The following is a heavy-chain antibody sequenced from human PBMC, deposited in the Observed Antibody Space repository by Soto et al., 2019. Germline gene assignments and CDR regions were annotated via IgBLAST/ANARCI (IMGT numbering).Heavy chain of an antibody. V-gene: IGHV3-23*01. CDR3: AKSLVTPSDAFDL. CDR2: ISDPGTST. CDR1: GFTFGNYA. J-gene: IGHJ3*01. Sequence: PGGSLRLSCAASGFTFGNYAMNWVRQAPGKGLEWISSISDPGTSTYYANSVKDRFSMSRDNSKNTLFLQMNRLRADDTAVYFCAKSLVTPSDAFDLWGRGTLVTVSS. D-gene: IGHD2-21*02.